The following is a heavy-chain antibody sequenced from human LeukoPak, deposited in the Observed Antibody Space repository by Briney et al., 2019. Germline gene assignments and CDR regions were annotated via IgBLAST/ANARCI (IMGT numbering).Heavy chain of an antibody. CDR2: INPNSGGT. J-gene: IGHJ3*02. D-gene: IGHD3-9*01. CDR3: ARRPDYDILTGYEDDAFDI. CDR1: GYTFTGYY. V-gene: IGHV1-2*02. Sequence: ASVKVSCKASGYTFTGYYMHWVRQAPGQGLEWMGWINPNSGGTNYAQKFQGRVTVTRDTSISTAYMELSRLRSDDTAVYYCARRPDYDILTGYEDDAFDIWGQGTMVTVSS.